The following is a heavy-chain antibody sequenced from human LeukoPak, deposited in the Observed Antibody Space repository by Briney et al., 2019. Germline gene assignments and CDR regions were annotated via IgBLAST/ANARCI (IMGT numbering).Heavy chain of an antibody. V-gene: IGHV4-34*01. CDR1: GGSFSGYY. CDR2: INHSGST. Sequence: SETLSLTCAVYGGSFSGYYWSWIRQPPGKGLEWIGEINHSGSTNYNPSLKSRVTISVGTSKNQFSLKLSSVTAADTAVYYCARASRGTFGYMDVWGKGTTVTVSS. J-gene: IGHJ6*03. CDR3: ARASRGTFGYMDV. D-gene: IGHD2-2*01.